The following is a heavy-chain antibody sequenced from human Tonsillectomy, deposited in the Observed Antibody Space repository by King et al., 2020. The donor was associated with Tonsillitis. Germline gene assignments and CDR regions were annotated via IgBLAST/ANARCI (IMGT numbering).Heavy chain of an antibody. CDR2: VYSDDVK. D-gene: IGHD6-19*01. Sequence: TLKESGPTLVKPTETLTLTCTFSGFSFSTPGVSVAWIRQPPGKALEWLAIVYSDDVKVYSPALNSKLTITKDTSKNQVVLTITTVETVDTATYYCVHRGSCIQVSGQSIWFAPWRELTLHPVPS. CDR3: VHRGSCIQVSGQSIWFAP. V-gene: IGHV2-5*02. J-gene: IGHJ5*02. CDR1: GFSFSTPGVS.